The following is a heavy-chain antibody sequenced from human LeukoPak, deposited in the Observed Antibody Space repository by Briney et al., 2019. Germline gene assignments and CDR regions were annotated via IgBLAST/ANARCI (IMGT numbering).Heavy chain of an antibody. J-gene: IGHJ6*03. CDR3: AKSYSYYHMDD. CDR2: IRGSGDST. V-gene: IGHV3-23*01. CDR1: GFSFSFSS. Sequence: GGSLRLSCAASGFSFSFSSMNWVRQAPGKGLEWVSSIRGSGDSTYYADSVKGRFTISRDNTKNTLYLQMNSLRGDDTAVYYCAKSYSYYHMDDWGKGTSVTVSS.